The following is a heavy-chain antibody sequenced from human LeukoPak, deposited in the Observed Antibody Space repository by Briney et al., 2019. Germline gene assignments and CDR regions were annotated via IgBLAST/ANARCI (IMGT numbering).Heavy chain of an antibody. Sequence: GGSLRLSCAASGFTLSSYAMSWVRQAPGKGLEWVSAISDTGNTYHADSVKGRFTISRDSSKDTLYLQMNSLRTEDTAVYFCAKDRLEFYGSARYYFDSWGQGSLVTVSS. D-gene: IGHD3-10*01. J-gene: IGHJ4*02. CDR2: ISDTGNT. CDR1: GFTLSSYA. V-gene: IGHV3-23*01. CDR3: AKDRLEFYGSARYYFDS.